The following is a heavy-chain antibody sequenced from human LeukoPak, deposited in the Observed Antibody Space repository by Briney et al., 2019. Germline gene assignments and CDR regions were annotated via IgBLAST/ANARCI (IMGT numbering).Heavy chain of an antibody. D-gene: IGHD1-26*01. CDR2: IIPIFGTA. CDR3: ARTSGSHEDWYFDL. J-gene: IGHJ2*01. Sequence: SVKVSCEASGGTFSSYAISWVRQAPGQGLEWMGGIIPIFGTANYAQKFQGRVTITADKSTSTAYMELSSLRSEDTAVYYCARTSGSHEDWYFDLWGRGTLVTVSS. CDR1: GGTFSSYA. V-gene: IGHV1-69*06.